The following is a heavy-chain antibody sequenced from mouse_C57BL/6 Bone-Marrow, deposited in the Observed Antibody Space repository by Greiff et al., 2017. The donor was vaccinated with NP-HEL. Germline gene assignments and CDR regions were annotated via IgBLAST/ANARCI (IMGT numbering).Heavy chain of an antibody. J-gene: IGHJ4*01. CDR1: GFTFTDYY. Sequence: EVQLVEPGGGLVQPGGSLSLSCAASGFTFTDYYMSWVRQPPGKALEWLGFIRNKANGYTTEYSASVKGRFTISRDNSQSILYLQMNALRAEDSATYYCAKGRGWSYAMDYWGQGTSVTVSS. V-gene: IGHV7-3*01. CDR2: IRNKANGYTT. CDR3: AKGRGWSYAMDY. D-gene: IGHD2-3*01.